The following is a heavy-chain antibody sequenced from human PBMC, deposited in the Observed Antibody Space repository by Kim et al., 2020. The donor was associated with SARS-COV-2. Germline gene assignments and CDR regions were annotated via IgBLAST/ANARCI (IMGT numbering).Heavy chain of an antibody. D-gene: IGHD6-13*01. Sequence: YGGSVKGRVTIARENAKNSLYLQMNSLRGEDTAVYYCARGGYSNFDSWGQGTLVTVSS. V-gene: IGHV3-7*01. J-gene: IGHJ5*01. CDR3: ARGGYSNFDS.